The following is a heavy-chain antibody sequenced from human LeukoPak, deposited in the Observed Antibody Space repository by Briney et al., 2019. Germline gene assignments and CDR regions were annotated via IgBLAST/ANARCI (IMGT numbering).Heavy chain of an antibody. CDR3: ARVGLKSLYYYYYMDV. CDR1: GVSINDFY. CDR2: IYYSGST. V-gene: IGHV4-59*01. J-gene: IGHJ6*03. Sequence: SETLSLTCTVSGVSINDFYWSWIRQPPGKGLEWIGYIYYSGSTNYNPSLKSRVTISVDTSKNQFSLKLSSVTAADTAVYYCARVGLKSLYYYYYMDVWGKGTTVTVSS. D-gene: IGHD3-16*01.